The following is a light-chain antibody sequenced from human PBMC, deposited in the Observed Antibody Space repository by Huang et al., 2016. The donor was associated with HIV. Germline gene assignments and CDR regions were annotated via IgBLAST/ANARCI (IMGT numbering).Light chain of an antibody. V-gene: IGKV4-1*01. Sequence: DIVLTQSPDSLAVSLGERATIHCKSSQSVLYTSNNKSHLAWYQQKPGQPPTLLIYWASTRESGVPDRFSGSGSGTDFTLTIRSLQAEDVAVYYCQQYYSTPLYTFGQGTKLEIK. J-gene: IGKJ2*01. CDR3: QQYYSTPLYT. CDR2: WAS. CDR1: QSVLYTSNNKSH.